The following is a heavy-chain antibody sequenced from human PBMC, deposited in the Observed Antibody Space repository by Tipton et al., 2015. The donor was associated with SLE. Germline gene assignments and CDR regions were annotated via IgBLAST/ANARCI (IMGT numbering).Heavy chain of an antibody. D-gene: IGHD6-25*01. CDR1: GFSFEDYD. CDR2: ISWNSNAV. V-gene: IGHV3-9*01. CDR3: AKGGYGNYFFDH. J-gene: IGHJ4*02. Sequence: SLRLSCAGSGFSFEDYDMHWVRQIPGKGLEWVAGISWNSNAVVYAVSVKGRFSISRDNAKNFLYLQMNSLRTEDTALYYCAKGGYGNYFFDHWGQGTVVTVSS.